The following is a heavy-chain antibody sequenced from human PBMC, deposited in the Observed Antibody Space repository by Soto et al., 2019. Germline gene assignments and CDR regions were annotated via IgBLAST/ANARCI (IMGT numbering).Heavy chain of an antibody. D-gene: IGHD5-18*01. Sequence: SETLSLTCTVSGGSISSGDYYWSWIRQPPGKGLEWIGYIYYSGSTYYNPSLKSRVTISVDTSKNQFSLKLSSVTAADTAVYYSARGIQLWLGGVSTSHYLDYWGKGTRVTTSS. J-gene: IGHJ4*02. CDR3: ARGIQLWLGGVSTSHYLDY. CDR2: IYYSGST. V-gene: IGHV4-30-4*01. CDR1: GGSISSGDYY.